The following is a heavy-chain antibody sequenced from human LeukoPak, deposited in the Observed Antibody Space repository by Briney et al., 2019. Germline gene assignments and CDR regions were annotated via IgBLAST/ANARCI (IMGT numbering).Heavy chain of an antibody. Sequence: SETLSLTCTVSGGSISSGSYYWSWIRQPAGKGLEWIGRIYTSGSTNYSPSLKSRVTISVDTSKNQFSLKLSSVTAADTAVYYCARSGSYSSSWNQKEYYYYMDVWGKGTTVTVSS. CDR1: GGSISSGSYY. V-gene: IGHV4-61*02. D-gene: IGHD6-13*01. J-gene: IGHJ6*03. CDR3: ARSGSYSSSWNQKEYYYYMDV. CDR2: IYTSGST.